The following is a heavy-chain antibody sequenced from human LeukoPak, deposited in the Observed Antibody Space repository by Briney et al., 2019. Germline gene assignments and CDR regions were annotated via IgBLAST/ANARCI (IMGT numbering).Heavy chain of an antibody. CDR1: GGSVSSYY. CDR2: IYYSGST. D-gene: IGHD6-19*01. J-gene: IGHJ3*02. CDR3: ARYSSGWRSFDI. Sequence: SETLSLTCTVSGGSVSSYYWSWIRQPPGKGLEWIGYIYYSGSTNYNPSLKSRVTISVDTSKNQFSLNLSSVTAADTAVYYCARYSSGWRSFDIWGHRTMVTVSS. V-gene: IGHV4-59*02.